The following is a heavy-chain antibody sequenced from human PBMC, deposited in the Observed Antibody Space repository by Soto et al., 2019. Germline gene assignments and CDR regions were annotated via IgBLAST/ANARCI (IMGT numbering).Heavy chain of an antibody. V-gene: IGHV3-33*01. CDR2: IWYDGSNK. D-gene: IGHD6-13*01. J-gene: IGHJ4*02. CDR3: ARDAGLDSSSWYQDY. CDR1: GFTFSSYG. Sequence: GGSLRLSCAASGFTFSSYGMHWVRQAPGKGLEWVAVIWYDGSNKNNADSLKGRFTISRDNSKNTLYMKMNSLRAEDTAVYYCARDAGLDSSSWYQDYWGQGTLVTVSS.